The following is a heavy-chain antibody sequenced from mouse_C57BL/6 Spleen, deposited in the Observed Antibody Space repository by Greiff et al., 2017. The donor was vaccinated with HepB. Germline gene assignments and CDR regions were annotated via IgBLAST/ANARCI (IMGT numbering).Heavy chain of an antibody. J-gene: IGHJ2*01. D-gene: IGHD1-1*01. CDR3: AHDYGSSSFDY. V-gene: IGHV1-80*01. CDR2: IYPGDGDT. Sequence: VKLVESGAELVKPGASVKISCKASGYAFSSYWMNWVKQRPGKGLEWIGQIYPGDGDTNYNGKFKGKATLTADKSSSTAYMQLSSLTSEDSAVYFCAHDYGSSSFDYWGQGTTLTVSS. CDR1: GYAFSSYW.